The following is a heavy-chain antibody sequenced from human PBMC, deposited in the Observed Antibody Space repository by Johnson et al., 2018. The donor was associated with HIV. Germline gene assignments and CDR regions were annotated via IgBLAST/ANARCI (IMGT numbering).Heavy chain of an antibody. CDR3: ARDSAAAGLDAFDI. CDR1: GFTFSSYW. CDR2: IKQDGSEK. D-gene: IGHD6-13*01. Sequence: VQVVESGGGLVQPGGSLRLSCAASGFTFSSYWMSWVRQAPGKGLEWVANIKQDGSEKYYVDSVKGRFTISRDNAKNSLYLQMNSLRAEDTAVYYCARDSAAAGLDAFDIWGQGTMVTVSS. J-gene: IGHJ3*02. V-gene: IGHV3-7*01.